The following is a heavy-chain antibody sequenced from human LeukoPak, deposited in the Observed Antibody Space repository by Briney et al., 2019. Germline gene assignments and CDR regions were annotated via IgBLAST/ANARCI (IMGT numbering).Heavy chain of an antibody. CDR2: AYHGGKT. CDR1: GGSISSSSYY. J-gene: IGHJ4*02. Sequence: TSETLSLTCTVSGGSISSSSYYWGWIRQPPGKGLEWIGSAYHGGKTYYNPSLKSRVSILIDTSKDQFSLRLTSLTATDTAVYYCARLEGGYWFDYWGRGTLVTVSS. CDR3: ARLEGGYWFDY. V-gene: IGHV4-39*07. D-gene: IGHD6-25*01.